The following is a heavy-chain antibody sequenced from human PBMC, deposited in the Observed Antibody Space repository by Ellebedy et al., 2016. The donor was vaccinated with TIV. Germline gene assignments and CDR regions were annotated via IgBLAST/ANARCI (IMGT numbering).Heavy chain of an antibody. CDR3: TGVYCSSGTCYVDD. D-gene: IGHD2-15*01. Sequence: GGSLRLXXEVSGFSISDNYINWIRRGPGKGLEWVSTVYSGGSAYYADSVRGRFTASKDNSKNTVYLHLHTLRAADTAMYYCTGVYCSSGTCYVDDWGQGTLVTVSS. V-gene: IGHV3-53*01. CDR2: VYSGGSA. CDR1: GFSISDNY. J-gene: IGHJ4*02.